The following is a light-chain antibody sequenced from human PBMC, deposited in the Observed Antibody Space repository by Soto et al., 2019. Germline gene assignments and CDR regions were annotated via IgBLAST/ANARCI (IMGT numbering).Light chain of an antibody. CDR1: SSNIGAGYD. V-gene: IGLV1-40*01. Sequence: QSVLTQPPSVSGAPGQRVTISCTGSSSNIGAGYDVHWYQQLPGTAPKLLIYGNSNRPSGVPDRFSGSKSGTSASLAITGLLAEDEADYSCQSYDISLSGLGVFGGGTEHTVL. J-gene: IGLJ2*01. CDR2: GNS. CDR3: QSYDISLSGLGV.